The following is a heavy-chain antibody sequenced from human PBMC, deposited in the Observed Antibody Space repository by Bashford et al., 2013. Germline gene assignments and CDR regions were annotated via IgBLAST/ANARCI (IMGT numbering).Heavy chain of an antibody. J-gene: IGHJ4*02. CDR2: IYPGDSDT. Sequence: WVRQMPGKGLEWMGIIYPGDSDTRYSPSFQGQVTISADKSISTAYLQWSSLKASDTAMYFCARGLTFGGIIGFDYWGQGTLVTVSS. D-gene: IGHD3-16*02. V-gene: IGHV5-51*01. CDR3: ARGLTFGGIIGFDY.